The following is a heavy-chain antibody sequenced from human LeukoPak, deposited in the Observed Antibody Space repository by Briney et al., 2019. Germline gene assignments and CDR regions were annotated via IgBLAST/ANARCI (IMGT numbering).Heavy chain of an antibody. CDR3: AREAGSDCSSTSCRAGYGMDV. D-gene: IGHD2-2*01. Sequence: ASVKVSCKASGYTFTGYYMHWVRQAPGQGLEWMGWISPNSGGTNYAQKFQGWVTMTRDTSISTAYMELSRLRSDDTAVYYCAREAGSDCSSTSCRAGYGMDVWGKGTTVTVSS. CDR1: GYTFTGYY. V-gene: IGHV1-2*04. CDR2: ISPNSGGT. J-gene: IGHJ6*04.